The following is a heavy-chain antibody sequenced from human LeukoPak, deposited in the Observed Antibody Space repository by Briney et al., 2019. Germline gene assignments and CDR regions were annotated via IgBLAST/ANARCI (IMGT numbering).Heavy chain of an antibody. CDR2: IHYSGST. D-gene: IGHD3-10*01. CDR3: ARRAGSGSTRVFDI. J-gene: IGHJ3*02. V-gene: IGHV4-39*01. CDR1: AGSISSSSYY. Sequence: PSETLSLTCIVSAGSISSSSYYWGWIRQPPGKGLEWIGSIHYSGSTYYNPSLKSRVTISVDTPKNQFSLKLSSVTAADTAVYYCARRAGSGSTRVFDIWGQGTMVTVSS.